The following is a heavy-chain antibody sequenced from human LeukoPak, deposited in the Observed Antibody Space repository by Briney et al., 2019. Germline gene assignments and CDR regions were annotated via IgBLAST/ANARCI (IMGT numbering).Heavy chain of an antibody. J-gene: IGHJ4*02. CDR1: GGTFSSYA. CDR3: ARESYDSSGYPVGFDY. CDR2: IIPILGIA. V-gene: IGHV1-69*04. Sequence: GSSVKVSCKASGGTFSSYAISWVRQAPGQGLEWMGRIIPILGIANYAQKFQGRVTITADKSTSTAYMELSSLRSEDTAVYYCARESYDSSGYPVGFDYWGQGTLVTVSS. D-gene: IGHD3-22*01.